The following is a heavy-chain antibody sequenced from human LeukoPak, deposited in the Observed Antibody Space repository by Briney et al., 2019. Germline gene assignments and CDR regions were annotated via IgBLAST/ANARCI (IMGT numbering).Heavy chain of an antibody. CDR1: GGSFSGYY. CDR2: INHSGST. V-gene: IGHV4-34*01. J-gene: IGHJ5*02. D-gene: IGHD5-12*01. Sequence: SETLSLTCAVYGGSFSGYYWSWIRQPPGKGLEWIGEINHSGSTNYNPSLKSRVTISVDTSKNQFSLKLSSVTAADTAVCYCARHPRRLVATIRTPQAFDPWGQGTLVTVSS. CDR3: ARHPRRLVATIRTPQAFDP.